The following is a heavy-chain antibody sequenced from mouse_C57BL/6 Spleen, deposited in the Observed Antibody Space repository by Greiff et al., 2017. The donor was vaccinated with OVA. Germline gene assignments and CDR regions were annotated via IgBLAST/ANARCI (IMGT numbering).Heavy chain of an antibody. CDR3: ASSVVAIIWFAY. V-gene: IGHV3-6*01. Sequence: ESGPGLVKPSQSLSLTCSVTGYSITSGYYWNWIRQFPGNKLEWMGYISYDGSNNYNPSLKNRISITRDTSKNQFFLKLNSVTTEDTATYYCASSVVAIIWFAYWGKGALVTVSA. J-gene: IGHJ3*01. CDR2: ISYDGSN. CDR1: GYSITSGYY. D-gene: IGHD1-1*01.